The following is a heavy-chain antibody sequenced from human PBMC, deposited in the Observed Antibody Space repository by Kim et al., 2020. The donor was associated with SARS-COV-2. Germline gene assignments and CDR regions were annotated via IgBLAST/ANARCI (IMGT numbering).Heavy chain of an antibody. J-gene: IGHJ3*02. Sequence: GGSLRLSCAASGFTFSSYGMYWVRQAPGKGLEWVAVISYDGSNKYYADSVKGRFTISRDNSKNTLYLQMNSLRAEDTAVYYCASLMVRGARGAFDIWGQGTMVTVSS. CDR2: ISYDGSNK. D-gene: IGHD3-10*01. CDR1: GFTFSSYG. CDR3: ASLMVRGARGAFDI. V-gene: IGHV3-33*05.